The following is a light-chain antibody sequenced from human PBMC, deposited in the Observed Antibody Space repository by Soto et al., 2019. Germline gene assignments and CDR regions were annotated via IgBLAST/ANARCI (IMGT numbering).Light chain of an antibody. J-gene: IGKJ1*01. V-gene: IGKV3-15*01. CDR3: QQYTNWPSWT. CDR1: QSVGSF. CDR2: GAS. Sequence: EKVMTQSPATLSMSPGERATLSCRASQSVGSFLAWYQQKPGQAPRLLIYGASTRATGIPARFSGSGSGTEFSLTISNLQSEDFADYYCQQYTNWPSWTFGQGTKV.